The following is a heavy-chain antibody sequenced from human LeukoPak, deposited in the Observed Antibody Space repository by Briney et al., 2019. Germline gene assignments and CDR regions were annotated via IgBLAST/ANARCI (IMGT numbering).Heavy chain of an antibody. CDR3: AKETSMIVVVITTDWYFDL. J-gene: IGHJ2*01. CDR1: GFTFSSYA. D-gene: IGHD3-22*01. CDR2: ISGSGGST. Sequence: GGSLRLSCAASGFTFSSYAMSLVRQAPGKGLEGVSAISGSGGSTYYADSVKGRFTISRDNSKNTLYLQMNSLRAEDTAVYYCAKETSMIVVVITTDWYFDLWGRGTLVTVSS. V-gene: IGHV3-23*01.